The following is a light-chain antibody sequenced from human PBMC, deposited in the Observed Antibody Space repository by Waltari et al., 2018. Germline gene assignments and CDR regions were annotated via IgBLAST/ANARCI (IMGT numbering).Light chain of an antibody. V-gene: IGLV2-11*01. J-gene: IGLJ3*02. CDR2: DVT. Sequence: QSALTQPRSVSGSPGQSVPTSCTGTSSALSTYNYVSWYQQHPGKAPKLLIHDVTRRPSGVPDRFSGSRSGNTASLTISGLQAEDEADYYCCSYTGGYTWVFGGGTKLTVL. CDR1: SSALSTYNY. CDR3: CSYTGGYTWV.